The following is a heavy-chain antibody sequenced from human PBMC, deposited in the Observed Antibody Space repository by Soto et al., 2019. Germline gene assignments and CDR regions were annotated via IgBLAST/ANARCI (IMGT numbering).Heavy chain of an antibody. Sequence: ASVKVSCKASGGTFSSYAISWVRQAPGQGLEWMGGIIPIFGTANYAQKFQGRVTITADESTSTAYMELSSLRSEDTAVYYCARVETYYDFWSGYYQPTYYYYGKDVWGQGTTVTVSS. D-gene: IGHD3-3*01. CDR2: IIPIFGTA. CDR3: ARVETYYDFWSGYYQPTYYYYGKDV. J-gene: IGHJ6*02. CDR1: GGTFSSYA. V-gene: IGHV1-69*13.